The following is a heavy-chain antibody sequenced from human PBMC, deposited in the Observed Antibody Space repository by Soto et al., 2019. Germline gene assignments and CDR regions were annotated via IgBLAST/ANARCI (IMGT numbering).Heavy chain of an antibody. Sequence: PXVSLRLSGAASGFTFSSYGVHWVRQAPGKGLEWVAVISYDGSNKYYADSVKGRFTISRDNSKNTLYLQMNSLRAEDTAVYYCAKDGGYCTNGVCYTHYYGMDVWGQGTTVTVSS. CDR2: ISYDGSNK. CDR1: GFTFSSYG. D-gene: IGHD2-8*01. V-gene: IGHV3-30*18. J-gene: IGHJ6*02. CDR3: AKDGGYCTNGVCYTHYYGMDV.